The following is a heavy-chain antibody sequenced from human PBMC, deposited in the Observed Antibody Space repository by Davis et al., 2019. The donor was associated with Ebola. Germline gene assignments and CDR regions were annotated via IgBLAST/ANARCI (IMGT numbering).Heavy chain of an antibody. Sequence: SETLSLTCPVSGDSIRSSGHFWGWTRQPPGKGLEWIGIIDYSGTTYYDTSLKSRATLSVDTSQNQFSLRLRSVTAADTATYFCARVGYCSGGRCHNWFDPWGQGTQVTVSS. V-gene: IGHV4-39*01. CDR1: GDSIRSSGHF. D-gene: IGHD2-15*01. J-gene: IGHJ5*02. CDR2: IDYSGTT. CDR3: ARVGYCSGGRCHNWFDP.